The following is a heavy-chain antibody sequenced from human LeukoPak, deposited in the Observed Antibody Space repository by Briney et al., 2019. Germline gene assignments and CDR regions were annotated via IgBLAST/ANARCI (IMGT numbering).Heavy chain of an antibody. CDR3: ARGPLSPHYYGSGSYSNPFDY. CDR1: VFTFDDYG. V-gene: IGHV3-20*04. J-gene: IGHJ4*02. D-gene: IGHD3-10*01. CDR2: LNWNGGST. Sequence: PGGSLRLPCAASVFTFDDYGMSWVRQAPGKGLEWVSGLNWNGGSTGYADSVKGRFTISRDNAKNSLYLQMNSLRAEGTALYYCARGPLSPHYYGSGSYSNPFDYWGQGTLVTVPS.